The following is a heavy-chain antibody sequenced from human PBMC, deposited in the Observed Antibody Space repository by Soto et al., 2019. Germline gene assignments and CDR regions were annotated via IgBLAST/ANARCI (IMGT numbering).Heavy chain of an antibody. CDR3: ARESEDLTSNFDY. V-gene: IGHV3-21*01. J-gene: IGHJ4*02. Sequence: GGSLRLACAASGFTVTRYSMNWVRQAPGKGLEWVSSISSTTNYIYYADSMKGRFTVSRDNAKNSVYLEMNSLSAEDTAVYYCARESEDLTSNFDYWGQGTLVTVSS. CDR2: ISSTTNYI. CDR1: GFTVTRYS.